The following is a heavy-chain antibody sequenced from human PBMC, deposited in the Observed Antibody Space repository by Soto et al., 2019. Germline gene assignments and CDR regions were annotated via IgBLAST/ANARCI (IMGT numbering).Heavy chain of an antibody. D-gene: IGHD3-3*01. CDR3: ARGRSITIFGVVMNWFDP. CDR1: GDSVSSNSAA. V-gene: IGHV6-1*01. CDR2: TYYRSKWYN. J-gene: IGHJ5*02. Sequence: PSQTLSLTCAISGDSVSSNSAAWNWIRQSPSRGLEWLGRTYYRSKWYNDYAVSVKSRITINPDTSKNQFSLQLNSVTAADTAVYYCARGRSITIFGVVMNWFDPWGQGTLVTVSS.